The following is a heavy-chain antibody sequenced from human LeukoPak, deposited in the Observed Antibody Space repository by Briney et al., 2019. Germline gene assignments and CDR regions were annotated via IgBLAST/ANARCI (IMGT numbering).Heavy chain of an antibody. CDR2: INHSGST. D-gene: IGHD4-11*01. Sequence: SETLSLTCAVSGGSFSGYYWNWIRQPPGKGLEWIGEINHSGSTNYNPSLKSRVTISVDTSKNQSSLKLSSVTAADTAVYYCVRGTVERYSNYGDWGQGTLVTVSS. CDR3: VRGTVERYSNYGD. J-gene: IGHJ4*02. V-gene: IGHV4-34*01. CDR1: GGSFSGYY.